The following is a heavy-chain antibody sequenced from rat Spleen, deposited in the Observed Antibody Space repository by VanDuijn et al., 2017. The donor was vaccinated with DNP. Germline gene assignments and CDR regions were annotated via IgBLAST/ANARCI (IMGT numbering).Heavy chain of an antibody. CDR3: TRASYIYYGFPVDY. D-gene: IGHD1-6*01. CDR2: IRNTGDST. CDR1: GFTFSNYG. V-gene: IGHV5-19*01. J-gene: IGHJ2*01. Sequence: EVQLVESGGGLVQPGRSLKLSCAASGFTFSNYGMHWIRQAPGKGLEWVASIRNTGDSTYYPDSVKGRFIISRDNAKSILYLQMNSLRSEDTATYYCTRASYIYYGFPVDYWGQGVMVTVSS.